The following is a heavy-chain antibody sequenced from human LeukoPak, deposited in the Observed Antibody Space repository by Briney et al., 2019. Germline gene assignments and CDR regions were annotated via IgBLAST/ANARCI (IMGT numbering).Heavy chain of an antibody. CDR3: ATDHSMANIAWWFDP. V-gene: IGHV1-46*01. Sequence: GASVKVSCKASGYTFTKYYIHWVRQAPGQGLEWMGLINPGGDNTNYAQNFQGRVTMTRDTSTSTIYMELSSLRSEDTAFYYCATDHSMANIAWWFDPWGQGTLVAVSS. J-gene: IGHJ5*02. CDR2: INPGGDNT. CDR1: GYTFTKYY. D-gene: IGHD2/OR15-2a*01.